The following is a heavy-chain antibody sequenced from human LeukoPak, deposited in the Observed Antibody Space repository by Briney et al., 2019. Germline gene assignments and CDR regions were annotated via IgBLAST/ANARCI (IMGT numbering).Heavy chain of an antibody. CDR2: IYYSGST. D-gene: IGHD6-19*01. CDR1: GGSISSSSYY. V-gene: IGHV4-39*01. J-gene: IGHJ4*02. Sequence: SETLSLTCTVSGGSISSSSYYWGWIRQPPGKGLEWIGSIYYSGSTYYTPSRKSRVTISVDTSKNQFSLKLSSVTAADTAVYYCARQQIAVAVYFDYWGQGTLVTVSS. CDR3: ARQQIAVAVYFDY.